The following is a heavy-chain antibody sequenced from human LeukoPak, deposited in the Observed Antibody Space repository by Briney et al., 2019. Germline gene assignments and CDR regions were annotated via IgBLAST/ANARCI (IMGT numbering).Heavy chain of an antibody. V-gene: IGHV3-23*01. CDR3: ARDPEAAAGNSVYYFDY. Sequence: GGSLRLSCAASGFSFSDYYLSWIRQVPGKGLEWVSAISGSGGSTYYADSVKGRFTISRDNSKNTLYLQMNSLRAEDTAVYYCARDPEAAAGNSVYYFDYWGQGTLVTVSS. D-gene: IGHD6-13*01. J-gene: IGHJ4*02. CDR2: ISGSGGST. CDR1: GFSFSDYY.